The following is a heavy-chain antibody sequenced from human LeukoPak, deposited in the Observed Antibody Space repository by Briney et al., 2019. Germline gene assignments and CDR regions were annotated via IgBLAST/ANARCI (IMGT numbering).Heavy chain of an antibody. CDR2: IGGDSMTI. Sequence: GGSLRLSCAASGFTFSTYGMSWVRQAPGEGLEWISYIGGDSMTIHHADSVKGRFTISRDNARNSLYLQMNSLRAEDTAVYYCARVSITIFGVVPHYYMDVWGQGTLVTVSS. V-gene: IGHV3-48*01. CDR1: GFTFSTYG. CDR3: ARVSITIFGVVPHYYMDV. J-gene: IGHJ4*02. D-gene: IGHD3-3*01.